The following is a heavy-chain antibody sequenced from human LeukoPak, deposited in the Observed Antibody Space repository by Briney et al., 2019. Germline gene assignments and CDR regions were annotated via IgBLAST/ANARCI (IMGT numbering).Heavy chain of an antibody. Sequence: GGSLRLFCAASGFTFSSYGMHWVRQAPGKGPEWVAFIRYDGSNKYYADSVKGRFAISRDNSKNTLYLQMNSLRAGDTAVYYCAKDQREAHGAMVVYYFDYWGQGTLVTVSS. CDR1: GFTFSSYG. CDR2: IRYDGSNK. V-gene: IGHV3-30*02. CDR3: AKDQREAHGAMVVYYFDY. J-gene: IGHJ4*02. D-gene: IGHD5-18*01.